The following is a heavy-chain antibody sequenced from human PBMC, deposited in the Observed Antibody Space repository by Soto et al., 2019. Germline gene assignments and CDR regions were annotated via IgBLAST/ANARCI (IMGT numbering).Heavy chain of an antibody. D-gene: IGHD6-19*01. Sequence: ASMRVSCKASGYSFTSYAMHWVRQAPGQRLEWMGWINAGNGNTKYSQKFQGRVTITRDTSASTAYMELSSLRSEDTAVYYCARGGGWYAWFDPWGQGTLVTVS. CDR3: ARGGGWYAWFDP. CDR1: GYSFTSYA. V-gene: IGHV1-3*01. J-gene: IGHJ5*02. CDR2: INAGNGNT.